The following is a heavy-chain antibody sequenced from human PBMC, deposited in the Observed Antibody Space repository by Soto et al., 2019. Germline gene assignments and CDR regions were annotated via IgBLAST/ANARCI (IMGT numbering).Heavy chain of an antibody. CDR3: ARQYSSSWYDYYYYGMDV. D-gene: IGHD6-13*01. V-gene: IGHV4-39*01. CDR1: GGSISISSYY. Sequence: SDTLSLTCTVSGGSISISSYYWGWIRQPPGKGLEWIGSIYYSGSTYYNPSLKSRVTISVDTSKNQFSLKLSSVTAADTAVYYCARQYSSSWYDYYYYGMDVWGQGTTVTVSS. CDR2: IYYSGST. J-gene: IGHJ6*02.